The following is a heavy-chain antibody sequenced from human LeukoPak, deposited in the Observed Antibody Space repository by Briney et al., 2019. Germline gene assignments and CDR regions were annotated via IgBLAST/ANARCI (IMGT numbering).Heavy chain of an antibody. CDR3: ARWGPDYEYSSRYYYYMDV. CDR1: GYTFTNYG. CDR2: ISAYNGNT. V-gene: IGHV1-18*01. Sequence: GASVKVSCKASGYTFTNYGISWVRQAPGQGLEWMGWISAYNGNTNYAQKFQGRVTMTTDTSTSTAYMELRSLRSDDTAVYYCARWGPDYEYSSRYYYYMDVWGKGTTVTVS. D-gene: IGHD6-13*01. J-gene: IGHJ6*03.